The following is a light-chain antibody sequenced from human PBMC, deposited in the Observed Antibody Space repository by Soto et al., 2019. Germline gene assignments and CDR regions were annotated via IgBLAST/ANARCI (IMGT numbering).Light chain of an antibody. CDR1: NIGSKS. J-gene: IGLJ1*01. CDR3: QVWDSSSDHYV. Sequence: SYELTQPPSVSVAPGQTARITCGGNNIGSKSVNWYQQKPGQAPVLVVYEDSDRPSGIPERFSGSNSGNTATLTISRVEAGDEADYYCQVWDSSSDHYVFGTGTKVT. CDR2: EDS. V-gene: IGLV3-21*02.